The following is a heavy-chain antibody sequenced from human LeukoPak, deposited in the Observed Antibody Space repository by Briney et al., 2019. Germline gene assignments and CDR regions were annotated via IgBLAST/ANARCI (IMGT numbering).Heavy chain of an antibody. J-gene: IGHJ2*01. CDR1: GGSFSGYY. CDR2: INHSGST. V-gene: IGHV4-34*01. D-gene: IGHD3-10*01. Sequence: SETLSLTCAVYGGSFSGYYWSWIRQPPGKGLEWIGEINHSGSTNYNPSLKSRVTISVDTSKNQFSLKLSSVTAADTALYYCATGRGRAVIPSHLRYFDLWGRGTLVTVSS. CDR3: ATGRGRAVIPSHLRYFDL.